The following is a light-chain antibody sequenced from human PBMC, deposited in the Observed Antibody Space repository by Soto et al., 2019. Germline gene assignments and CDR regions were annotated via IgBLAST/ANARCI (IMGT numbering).Light chain of an antibody. V-gene: IGLV2-14*01. J-gene: IGLJ1*01. CDR3: SSYTAGGTI. CDR1: SSDVGGYDF. Sequence: QSVLTQPASVAGSPGQSITISCAGTSSDVGGYDFVSWYQHHPGRAPKLLIYEVSGRPSGVSYRFSGSKSGNTASLIISGLQAEDEDDSYCSSYTAGGTIFGTGTKVTV. CDR2: EVS.